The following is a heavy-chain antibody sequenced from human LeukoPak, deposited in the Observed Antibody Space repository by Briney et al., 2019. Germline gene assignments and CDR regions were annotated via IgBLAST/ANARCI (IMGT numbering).Heavy chain of an antibody. Sequence: ASVKVSCKASGYTFTGYYMHWVRQAPGQGLERMGWINPDSGGTNYAQKFQGWVTMTRDTSISTAYMELSRLRSDDTAVYYCARAYCSGGSCLPSDAFDIWGQGTMVTVSS. D-gene: IGHD2-15*01. V-gene: IGHV1-2*04. CDR3: ARAYCSGGSCLPSDAFDI. CDR1: GYTFTGYY. J-gene: IGHJ3*02. CDR2: INPDSGGT.